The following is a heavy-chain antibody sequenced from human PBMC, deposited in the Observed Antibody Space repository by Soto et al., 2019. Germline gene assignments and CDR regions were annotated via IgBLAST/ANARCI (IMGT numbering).Heavy chain of an antibody. Sequence: GGSLRLSCVGSGFTFSMFAMSWVRQAPGKGLEWISSISGSGGSTYYADSVKGRFTVSRDNSKTTVFLQMNSLRTEDTAVYFCAKERNFWSVTAGLDSCGQGSTVTV. J-gene: IGHJ4*02. CDR2: ISGSGGST. CDR3: AKERNFWSVTAGLDS. V-gene: IGHV3-23*01. CDR1: GFTFSMFA. D-gene: IGHD3-3*01.